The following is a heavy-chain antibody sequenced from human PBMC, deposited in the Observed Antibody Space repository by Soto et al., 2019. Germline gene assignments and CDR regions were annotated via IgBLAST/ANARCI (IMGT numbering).Heavy chain of an antibody. Sequence: SETLSLTCTVSGASISDNYYYWAWIRQPPGKGLEWVGSVFYSGTTYYNPSLKSRVTVSVDTSTNQFSLRLNSVTAADTAVYYCARHENTLTPRWRGWFDPWGQGTLVTVS. CDR2: VFYSGTT. CDR1: GASISDNYYY. V-gene: IGHV4-39*01. J-gene: IGHJ5*02. D-gene: IGHD2-15*01. CDR3: ARHENTLTPRWRGWFDP.